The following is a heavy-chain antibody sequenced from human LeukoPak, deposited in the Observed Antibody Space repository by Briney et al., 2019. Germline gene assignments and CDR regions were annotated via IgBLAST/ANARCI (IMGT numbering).Heavy chain of an antibody. Sequence: GGSLRLSCAGTGFTFSAYSLNWVRQAPGKGLEWVSYISSGAGDTYYADSVKGRFTISRDNAQNSLYLQMNGLRGEDTAVYHCARSRSGNYFDYWGQGTLVSVSS. CDR3: ARSRSGNYFDY. D-gene: IGHD1-26*01. J-gene: IGHJ4*02. CDR2: ISSGAGDT. V-gene: IGHV3-48*01. CDR1: GFTFSAYS.